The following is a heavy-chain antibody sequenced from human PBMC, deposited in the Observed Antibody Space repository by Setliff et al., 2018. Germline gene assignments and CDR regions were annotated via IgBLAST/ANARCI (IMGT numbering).Heavy chain of an antibody. D-gene: IGHD2-15*01. CDR3: ARFIAVSGLDY. J-gene: IGHJ4*02. CDR1: GGSISSYY. CDR2: IFSKGST. V-gene: IGHV4-4*07. Sequence: SETLSLTCTVSGGSISSYYWSWVRQSADRGLEWIGQIFSKGSTNTNPSLMSRVTISLDASKNQFSLRLASVTAADTAIYYCARFIAVSGLDYWGQGARVTVSS.